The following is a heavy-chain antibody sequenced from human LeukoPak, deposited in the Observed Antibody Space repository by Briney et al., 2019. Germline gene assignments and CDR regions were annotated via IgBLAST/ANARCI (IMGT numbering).Heavy chain of an antibody. CDR2: MNSDGSST. CDR1: GFTISTYW. CDR3: VSDIGD. V-gene: IGHV3-74*01. J-gene: IGHJ4*02. Sequence: PGGSLRLSCAASGFTISTYWMHWVRQAPGKGLVWVSRMNSDGSSTSYADFVKGRFTISRDDAKNTLYLQMNSLRAEDTAAYYCVSDIGDWGQGTLVTVSS.